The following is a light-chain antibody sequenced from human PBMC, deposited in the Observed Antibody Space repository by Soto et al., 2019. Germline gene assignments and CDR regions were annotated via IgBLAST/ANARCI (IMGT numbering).Light chain of an antibody. V-gene: IGKV3-15*01. Sequence: EIVVTQAPTTLSFSPWEGSTLSFMASQSVYNNLAWYQQKPGQAPRLLIYGASTRATGIPARFSGSGSGTEFTLTISSLQSEDFAVYFCQQYNNWPPVTFGPGTKVDIK. CDR2: GAS. J-gene: IGKJ3*01. CDR3: QQYNNWPPVT. CDR1: QSVYNN.